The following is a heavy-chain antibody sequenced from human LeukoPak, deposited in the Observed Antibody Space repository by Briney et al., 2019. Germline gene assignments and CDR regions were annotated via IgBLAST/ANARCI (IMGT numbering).Heavy chain of an antibody. CDR1: GGTFSSYA. V-gene: IGHV1-69*04. CDR2: IIPILGIA. CDR3: ARSVPKNDIVVVPAANDAFDI. Sequence: ASVKVSCKASGGTFSSYAISWVRQAPGQGLEWMGRIIPILGIANYAQKFQGRVTITADKSTSTAYMELSSLRSEDTAVYYCARSVPKNDIVVVPAANDAFDIWGQGTMATVSS. D-gene: IGHD2-2*01. J-gene: IGHJ3*02.